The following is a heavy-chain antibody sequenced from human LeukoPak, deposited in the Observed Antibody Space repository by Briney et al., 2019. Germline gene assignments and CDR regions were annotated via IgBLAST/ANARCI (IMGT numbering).Heavy chain of an antibody. CDR1: GFTFSSYA. CDR2: ISSSSKYI. J-gene: IGHJ5*02. D-gene: IGHD2-2*03. Sequence: GGSLRLSCAASGFTFSSYAMSWVRQAPGKGLEWVSSISSSSKYIYYADSVKGRFTISRDDAKNSLSLQMNSLRAEDTAVYYCARDLDIVVVPASWFYPWGQGTLVTVSS. V-gene: IGHV3-21*01. CDR3: ARDLDIVVVPASWFYP.